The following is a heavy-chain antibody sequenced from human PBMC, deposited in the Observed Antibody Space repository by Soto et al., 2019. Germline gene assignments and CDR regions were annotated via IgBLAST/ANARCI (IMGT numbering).Heavy chain of an antibody. CDR2: IYYSGST. Sequence: PSGTLAISCAVSGGSVKISDWSWTRQPPGKGLEWIGYIYYSGSTNYNPSLKSRVTISVDTSKNQFSLKLSSLTAADTAVYYCARHHDSRGQGTLVTVSS. CDR1: GGSVKISD. CDR3: ARHHDS. V-gene: IGHV4-59*08. J-gene: IGHJ4*02.